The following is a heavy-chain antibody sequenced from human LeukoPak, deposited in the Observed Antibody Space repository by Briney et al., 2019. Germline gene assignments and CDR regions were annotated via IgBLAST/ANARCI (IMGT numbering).Heavy chain of an antibody. CDR3: ARYYYVDSGYSEDAFDV. CDR2: IKEDGSEK. D-gene: IGHD3-22*01. V-gene: IGHV3-7*01. CDR1: GFTLSRYW. Sequence: GGSLRLSCAASGFTLSRYWMTWVRQAPGKGLEWVANIKEDGSEKYYVDPVNGRFTISRDNAENSLYLQMNSLRVEDTAVYYCARYYYVDSGYSEDAFDVWGQGTMVTVSS. J-gene: IGHJ3*01.